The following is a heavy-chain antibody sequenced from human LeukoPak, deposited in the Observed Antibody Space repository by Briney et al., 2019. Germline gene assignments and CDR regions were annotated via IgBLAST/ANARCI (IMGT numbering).Heavy chain of an antibody. Sequence: GGSLRLSCAASGFTFSDYYMSWIRQAPGKGLEWVSYISSSGSIIYYADSVKGRFTISRDNAKNSLYLQRNSLRDEDTAVYYCARGGSVYDILTGYYGYYFDYWGQGTLVTVSS. D-gene: IGHD3-9*01. J-gene: IGHJ4*02. CDR2: ISSSGSII. V-gene: IGHV3-11*01. CDR3: ARGGSVYDILTGYYGYYFDY. CDR1: GFTFSDYY.